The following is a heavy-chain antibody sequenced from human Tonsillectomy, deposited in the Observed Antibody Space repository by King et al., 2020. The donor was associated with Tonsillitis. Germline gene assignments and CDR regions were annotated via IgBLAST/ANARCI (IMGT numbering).Heavy chain of an antibody. CDR1: GLIVSDNY. CDR3: ARDSSPCYPFAN. CDR2: IYSDGST. J-gene: IGHJ4*02. Sequence: VQLVESGGGLVQPGGSLRLSCAASGLIVSDNYMSWVRQAPGEGLEWVSIIYSDGSTFYADSVKDRFTISADSSNNTLYLQINSMRVGDTAVYYCARDSSPCYPFANWGQGTLVPASS. V-gene: IGHV3-66*01. D-gene: IGHD2-15*01.